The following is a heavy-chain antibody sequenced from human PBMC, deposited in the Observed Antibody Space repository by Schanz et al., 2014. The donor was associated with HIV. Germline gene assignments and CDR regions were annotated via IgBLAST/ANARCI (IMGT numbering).Heavy chain of an antibody. CDR2: ISGGSGDK. D-gene: IGHD3-10*01. CDR3: VRETSSGVDYFDY. V-gene: IGHV3-21*01. CDR1: GFTFDSYT. J-gene: IGHJ4*02. Sequence: EVQVVDSGGGLVTPGGSLRLSCVVSGFTFDSYTINWVRQAPGKGLEWLSSISGGSGDKLYADSIKGRFTISRDNANNSVYLQMNSLRGEDTAVYYCVRETSSGVDYFDYRGQGTLVTVSS.